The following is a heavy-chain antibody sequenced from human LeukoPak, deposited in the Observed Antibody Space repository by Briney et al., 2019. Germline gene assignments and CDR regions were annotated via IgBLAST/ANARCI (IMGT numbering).Heavy chain of an antibody. CDR2: ISYDGSNK. CDR3: ARGGYYYYYYMDV. V-gene: IGHV3-30*04. CDR1: GFTSSSYA. J-gene: IGHJ6*03. Sequence: GGSLRLSCAASGFTSSSYAMHWVRQAPGKGLEWVAVISYDGSNKYYADSVKGRFTISRDNSKNTLYLQMNSLRAEDTAVYYCARGGYYYYYYMDVWGKGTTVTVSS.